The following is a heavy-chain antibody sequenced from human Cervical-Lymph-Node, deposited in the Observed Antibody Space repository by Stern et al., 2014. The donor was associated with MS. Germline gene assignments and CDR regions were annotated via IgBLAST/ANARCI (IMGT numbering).Heavy chain of an antibody. CDR1: GGSISSYY. J-gene: IGHJ5*02. V-gene: IGHV4-59*01. Sequence: QLQLQESGPGLVKLSETLSLTCTVSGGSISSYYWSWIRQPPGKGLEWIGYIYYSGSTNYNPSLKSRVTISVDTSKNQFSLKLSSVTAADTAVYYCARGATQAFDPWGQGTLVTVSS. CDR3: ARGATQAFDP. CDR2: IYYSGST.